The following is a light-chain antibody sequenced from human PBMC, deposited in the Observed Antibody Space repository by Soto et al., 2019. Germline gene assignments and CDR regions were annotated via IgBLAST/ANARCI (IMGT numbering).Light chain of an antibody. CDR2: EVT. Sequence: QSALTQPASVSGSPGQSITISCTGTSSDVGAYNYVSWYQQHPGKAPKVMIYEVTHRPSGVSNRFSGSKSDNTASLTISGLQPDDAADYYCISYRNNNTWVFGGGTKVTVL. CDR1: SSDVGAYNY. V-gene: IGLV2-14*01. J-gene: IGLJ3*02. CDR3: ISYRNNNTWV.